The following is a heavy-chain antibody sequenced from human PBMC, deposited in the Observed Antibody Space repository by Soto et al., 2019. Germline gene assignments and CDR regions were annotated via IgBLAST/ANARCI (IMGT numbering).Heavy chain of an antibody. CDR1: GGSISSGGYY. D-gene: IGHD3-10*01. CDR3: ARGLSELWFGFDY. J-gene: IGHJ4*02. Sequence: SETLSLTCTFSGGSISSGGYYLSWIRQHPGKGLEWIGYIYYSGSTYYNPSLKSRVTISVDTSKNQFSLKLSSVTAADTAVYYCARGLSELWFGFDYWGQGTLVTVSS. V-gene: IGHV4-31*03. CDR2: IYYSGST.